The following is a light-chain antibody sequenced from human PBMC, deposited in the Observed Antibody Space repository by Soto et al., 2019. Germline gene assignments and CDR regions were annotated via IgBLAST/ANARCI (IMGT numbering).Light chain of an antibody. CDR2: DAS. Sequence: DIQMTQSPSALSASVGDRVTISCRASQSIGTWLAWFQQKPGKAPSLLIYDASTLEGGVPSRFSGSGSGTEFPLTITSLQPDDFATYYCQQYNSYLYTFGPGTMLEI. CDR1: QSIGTW. V-gene: IGKV1-5*01. CDR3: QQYNSYLYT. J-gene: IGKJ2*01.